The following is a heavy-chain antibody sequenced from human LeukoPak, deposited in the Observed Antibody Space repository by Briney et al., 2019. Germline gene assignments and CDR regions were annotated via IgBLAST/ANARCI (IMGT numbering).Heavy chain of an antibody. J-gene: IGHJ3*02. V-gene: IGHV3-11*01. CDR3: AREDPSFNAFDI. CDR2: ISSSGSTI. Sequence: GSLRLSCAASGFTFSDYYMSWIRQAPGKGLEWVSYISSSGSTIYYADSVDGRFTISRDNAKNSLYLQMNSLRAEDTAVYYCAREDPSFNAFDIWGQGTMVTVSS. CDR1: GFTFSDYY.